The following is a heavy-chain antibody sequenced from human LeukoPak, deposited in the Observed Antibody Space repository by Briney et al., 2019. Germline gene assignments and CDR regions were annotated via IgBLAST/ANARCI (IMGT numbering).Heavy chain of an antibody. V-gene: IGHV1-18*01. J-gene: IGHJ4*02. D-gene: IGHD6-19*01. CDR3: ARGVASSGWSDY. CDR1: EGTFSSYA. CDR2: ISAYNGNT. Sequence: ASVKVSCKASEGTFSSYAISWVRQAPGQGLEWMGWISAYNGNTNYAQKLQGRVTMTTDTSTSTAYMELRSLRSDDTAVYYCARGVASSGWSDYWGQGTLVTVSS.